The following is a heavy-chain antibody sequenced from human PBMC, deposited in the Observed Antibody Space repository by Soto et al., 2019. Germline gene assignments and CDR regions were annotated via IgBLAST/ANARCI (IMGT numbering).Heavy chain of an antibody. J-gene: IGHJ6*02. D-gene: IGHD1-1*01. V-gene: IGHV1-8*01. CDR2: MNPNSGNT. CDR1: GYTFTSYD. Sequence: QVQLVQSGAEVKKPGASVKVSCKASGYTFTSYDINWVRQATGQGLEWMGWMNPNSGNTGYAQKSQXXVTMTRNTSISTAYMELSSLRSEDTAMYYCARERNMYGVDVWGQGTTVTVSS. CDR3: ARERNMYGVDV.